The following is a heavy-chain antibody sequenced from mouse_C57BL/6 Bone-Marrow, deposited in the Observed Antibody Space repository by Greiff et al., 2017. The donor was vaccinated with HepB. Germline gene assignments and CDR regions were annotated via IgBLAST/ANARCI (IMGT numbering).Heavy chain of an antibody. J-gene: IGHJ4*01. V-gene: IGHV1-26*01. CDR2: INPNNGGT. D-gene: IGHD2-5*01. CDR3: AREDAYYSNYGAMDY. Sequence: EVQLQQSGPELVKPGASVKISCKASGYTFTDYYMNWVKQSHGKSLEWIGDINPNNGGTSYNQKFKGKATLTVDKSSSTAYMELRSLTSEDSAVYYGAREDAYYSNYGAMDYWGQGTSVTVSS. CDR1: GYTFTDYY.